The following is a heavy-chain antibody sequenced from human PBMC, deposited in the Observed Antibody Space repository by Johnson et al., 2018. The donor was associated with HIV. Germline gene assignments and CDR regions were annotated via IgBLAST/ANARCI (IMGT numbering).Heavy chain of an antibody. CDR3: AKTEDAFDI. V-gene: IGHV3-30*02. CDR1: GFTFSSSG. Sequence: QVQLVESGGGVVQPGGSLRLSCAASGFTFSSSGMHWVRQAPGKGLEWVAFIRYDGSNKYYADSVKGRFTISRDNSKNTLYLQMNSLRAEDTAVYYCAKTEDAFDIWGQGTMVTVSS. CDR2: IRYDGSNK. J-gene: IGHJ3*02.